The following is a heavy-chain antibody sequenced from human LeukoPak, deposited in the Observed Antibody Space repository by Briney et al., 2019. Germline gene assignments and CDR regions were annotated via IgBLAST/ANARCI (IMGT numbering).Heavy chain of an antibody. CDR3: ARAGIVARRGGVFDY. V-gene: IGHV4-34*01. CDR1: GGSFSGYY. D-gene: IGHD6-6*01. CDR2: INHSGST. J-gene: IGHJ4*02. Sequence: SETLSLACAVYGGSFSGYYWSWIRQPPGKGLEWIGEINHSGSTNYNPSLKSRVTISVDTSKNQFSLKLSSVTAADTAVYYCARAGIVARRGGVFDYWGQGTLVTVPS.